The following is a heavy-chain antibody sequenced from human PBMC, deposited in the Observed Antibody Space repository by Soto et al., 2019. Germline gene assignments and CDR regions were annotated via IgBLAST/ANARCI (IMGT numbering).Heavy chain of an antibody. D-gene: IGHD3-22*01. CDR1: GGSISSSSYY. CDR2: VYYGGST. V-gene: IGHV4-39*01. Sequence: SETLSLTCTVSGGSISSSSYYWGWIRQPPGKGLEWIGNVYYGGSTYYNPSLKSRVTISVETSKSQFSLKLSSVTAADTAVYYCAGGDYYHSSGYYFYYYTMDVLGQGTTVTVSS. CDR3: AGGDYYHSSGYYFYYYTMDV. J-gene: IGHJ6*02.